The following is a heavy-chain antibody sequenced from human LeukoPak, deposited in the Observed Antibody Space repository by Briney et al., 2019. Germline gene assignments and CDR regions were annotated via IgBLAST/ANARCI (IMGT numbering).Heavy chain of an antibody. CDR2: IKQDGSEK. D-gene: IGHD6-19*01. J-gene: IGHJ4*02. Sequence: PGGPLRLSCAASGFTFSSYWMSWVRQAPGKGLEWVANIKQDGSEKYYVDSMKGRFTISRDNAKNSLYLQMNSLRAEDTAVYYCARDHGYGSDTYFDYWGQGTLVTVSS. V-gene: IGHV3-7*04. CDR1: GFTFSSYW. CDR3: ARDHGYGSDTYFDY.